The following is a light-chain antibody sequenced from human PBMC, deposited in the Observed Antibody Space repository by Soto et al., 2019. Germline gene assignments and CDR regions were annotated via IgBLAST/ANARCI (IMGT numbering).Light chain of an antibody. CDR1: SSDVGGFNF. V-gene: IGLV2-14*01. J-gene: IGLJ1*01. CDR2: DVS. Sequence: QSALTQPASVSGSPGQSITISCTGTSSDVGGFNFVSWYQQPPGKAPKLMIYDVSHRPSGVSNRFSGSKSGNTASLTISGLQDEDEGDYYCSSYTTSSTIVFGTGTKLTVL. CDR3: SSYTTSSTIV.